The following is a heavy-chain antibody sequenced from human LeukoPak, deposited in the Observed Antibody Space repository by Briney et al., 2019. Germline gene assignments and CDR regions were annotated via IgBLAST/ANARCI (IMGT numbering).Heavy chain of an antibody. V-gene: IGHV4-4*07. D-gene: IGHD3-22*01. CDR1: GGSISSYY. CDR2: IYTSGST. CDR3: ARDSVYDSSGYYTGLVDY. Sequence: SETLSLTCTVSGGSISSYYWSWIRQPAGKGLEWIGRIYTSGSTNYNPSLKSRVTMSVDTSKNQFSLKLSSVTAADTAVYYRARDSVYDSSGYYTGLVDYWGQGTLVTVSS. J-gene: IGHJ4*02.